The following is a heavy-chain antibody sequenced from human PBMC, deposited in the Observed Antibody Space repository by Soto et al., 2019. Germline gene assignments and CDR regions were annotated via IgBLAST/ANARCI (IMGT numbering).Heavy chain of an antibody. J-gene: IGHJ6*02. V-gene: IGHV3-23*01. D-gene: IGHD2-8*01. CDR2: ISGMGGST. Sequence: PGGSLGLSCAASGFTFSSYGMSWVRQAPGKGLEWVSAISGMGGSTYYADSVKGRSTISRDNSKNTLYLQMNSLRAEDTAVYYCARDLMGYAMDVWGQGTTVTVSS. CDR3: ARDLMGYAMDV. CDR1: GFTFSSYG.